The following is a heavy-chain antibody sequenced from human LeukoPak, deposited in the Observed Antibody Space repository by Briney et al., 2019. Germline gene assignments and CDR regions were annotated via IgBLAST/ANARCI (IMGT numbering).Heavy chain of an antibody. CDR2: ISPNSGYS. CDR1: GNTFTSYD. V-gene: IGHV1-8*03. CDR3: ARGDHGQWLEKGQWFDP. D-gene: IGHD6-19*01. Sequence: ASVKVSCKSSGNTFTSYDINWVRQAPGQGLEWMGWISPNSGYSGYAQKFQGRVTITMNTSISTAYMALSSLRSDDTAVYYCARGDHGQWLEKGQWFDPWGQGTLVTVSS. J-gene: IGHJ5*02.